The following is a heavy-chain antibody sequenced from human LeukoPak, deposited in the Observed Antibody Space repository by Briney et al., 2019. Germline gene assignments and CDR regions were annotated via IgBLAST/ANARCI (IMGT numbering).Heavy chain of an antibody. D-gene: IGHD6-6*01. CDR3: TRLHSGSSAFDY. CDR1: GGSISTYY. Sequence: SETLSLTCTVSGGSISTYYWSWIRQPPGKGLEWIGYIYYSGSTNYNPSLKSRVTISVDTSKNQFSLKLSSVTAADTAVYYRTRLHSGSSAFDYWGQGTLVTVSS. CDR2: IYYSGST. V-gene: IGHV4-59*01. J-gene: IGHJ4*02.